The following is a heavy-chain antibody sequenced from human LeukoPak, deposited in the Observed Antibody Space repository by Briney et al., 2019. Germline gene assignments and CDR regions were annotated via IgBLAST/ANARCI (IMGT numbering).Heavy chain of an antibody. J-gene: IGHJ6*03. CDR3: ARDQTAVAVYYMDV. V-gene: IGHV3-21*01. CDR2: ISSSSSYI. Sequence: GGSLRLSCAASGFTFSSYSMNWVRQAPGKGLEWVSSISSSSSYIYYADSVKGRFTISRDNAKNSLYLQMNSLRAEDTAVYYCARDQTAVAVYYMDVWGKGTTVTVSS. CDR1: GFTFSSYS. D-gene: IGHD6-19*01.